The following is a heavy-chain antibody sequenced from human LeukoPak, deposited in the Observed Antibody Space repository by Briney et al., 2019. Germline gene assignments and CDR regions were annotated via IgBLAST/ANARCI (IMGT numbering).Heavy chain of an antibody. V-gene: IGHV4-59*12. CDR1: GGSISSYY. D-gene: IGHD6-13*01. CDR3: AREIAAAAIGGFDY. Sequence: SETLSLTCTVSGGSISSYYWSWIRQPPGKGLEWIGYIYYSGSTNYNPSLKSRVTISVDTSKNQFSLKLSSVTAADTAVYYCAREIAAAAIGGFDYWGQGTLVTVSS. J-gene: IGHJ4*02. CDR2: IYYSGST.